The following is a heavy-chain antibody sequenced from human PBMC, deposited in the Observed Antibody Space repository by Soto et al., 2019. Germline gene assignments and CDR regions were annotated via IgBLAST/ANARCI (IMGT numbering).Heavy chain of an antibody. J-gene: IGHJ4*02. CDR3: AKDTLSFNGYHYIIDQ. D-gene: IGHD5-12*01. CDR1: GFTFSSFG. Sequence: GGSLRLSCAASGFTFSSFGMHWVRQPQGKGLEWVGLISNDGSRRYYADSVKGRLAISRDNSKNTLYLQIYSLRTEDTAVYYCAKDTLSFNGYHYIIDQWGQGTVVTVSS. CDR2: ISNDGSRR. V-gene: IGHV3-30*18.